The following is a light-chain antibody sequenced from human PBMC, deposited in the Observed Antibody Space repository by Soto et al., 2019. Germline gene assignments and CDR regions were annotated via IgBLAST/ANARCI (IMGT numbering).Light chain of an antibody. CDR1: QSVSSSY. Sequence: EIVWKPPRGSVSWSPGDRATLSCRASQSVSSSYLAWYQQKPGQAPRLLIYGASSRATGIPDRFSGSGSGTDFTLTISRLEPQDFAVYYCQQYGTSPPTFGQGTKVDIK. V-gene: IGKV3-20*01. CDR3: QQYGTSPPT. J-gene: IGKJ1*01. CDR2: GAS.